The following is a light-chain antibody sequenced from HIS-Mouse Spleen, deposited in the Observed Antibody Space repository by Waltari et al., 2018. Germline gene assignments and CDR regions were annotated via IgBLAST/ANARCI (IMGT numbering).Light chain of an antibody. CDR2: RNK. CDR1: SSNIGRNY. CDR3: AAWDDSLSGPV. Sequence: QSVLTQPPSASGTPGQRVTISCSGSSSNIGRNYVYWYQQLPGTATKPLIYRNKRRPSGGPDRVSGSESGTSASLSIIGLRSEDEDDYYCAAWDDSLSGPVFGGGTKLTVL. J-gene: IGLJ3*02. V-gene: IGLV1-47*01.